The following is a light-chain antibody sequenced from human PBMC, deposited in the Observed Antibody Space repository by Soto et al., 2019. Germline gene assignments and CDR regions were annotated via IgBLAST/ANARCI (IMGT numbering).Light chain of an antibody. V-gene: IGKV3-20*01. J-gene: IGKJ1*01. CDR3: HQYGSSPWT. CDR2: GAS. Sequence: EIVLTHSPGTLSLSPGEIATLSCRASQTVSSARLAWFQQKPGQAPRLLIYGASSRAPGIPDRFSGSGSETDFTLAITRLESEDFAVYSCHQYGSSPWTFGQGTKVDIK. CDR1: QTVSSAR.